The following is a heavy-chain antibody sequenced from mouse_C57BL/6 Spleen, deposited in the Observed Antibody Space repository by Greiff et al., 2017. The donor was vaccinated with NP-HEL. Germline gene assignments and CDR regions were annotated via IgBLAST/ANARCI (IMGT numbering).Heavy chain of an antibody. CDR1: GFTFSDYY. D-gene: IGHD1-1*02. V-gene: IGHV5-16*01. Sequence: EVQLVESEGGLVQPGSSMKLSCTASGFTFSDYYMAWVRQVPEKGLEWVANINYDGSSTYYLDSLKSRFIISRDNAKNILYLQMSSLKSEDTATYYCARDGGSPGYFDYWGQGTTLTVSS. CDR3: ARDGGSPGYFDY. J-gene: IGHJ2*01. CDR2: INYDGSST.